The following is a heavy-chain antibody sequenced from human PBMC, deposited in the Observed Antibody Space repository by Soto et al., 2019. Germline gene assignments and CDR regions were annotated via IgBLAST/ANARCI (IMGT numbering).Heavy chain of an antibody. D-gene: IGHD3-10*01. CDR1: GFTFSSYA. J-gene: IGHJ4*02. CDR2: ISDDGIND. CDR3: XRGSAGHYNSGTLLD. V-gene: IGHV3-30-3*01. Sequence: QVQVVESGGGVVQPGRSLRLSCAASGFTFSSYAIHWVRQAPGKGLEWVAVISDDGINDYYAESVTGRFTISRDNSRXXXYLQMNSLTAEDTAVYYCXRGSAGHYNSGTLLDWGQGTLVTVSS.